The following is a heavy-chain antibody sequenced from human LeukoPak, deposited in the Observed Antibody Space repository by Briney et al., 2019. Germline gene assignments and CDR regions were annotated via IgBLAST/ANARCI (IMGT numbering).Heavy chain of an antibody. CDR3: AHRRSLGYCSGTSRLDAFSI. CDR2: IYWNDDK. V-gene: IGHV2-5*01. D-gene: IGHD2-2*01. CDR1: GFSISTSGVG. J-gene: IGHJ3*02. Sequence: SGPTLVKPTQTLTLTCTFSGFSISTSGVGVGWIRQPPGKALEWLALIYWNDDKRYTPSLKSRLTITKDTSKNQVVLTMTNMDPVDTATYYCAHRRSLGYCSGTSRLDAFSIWGQGTMITVSS.